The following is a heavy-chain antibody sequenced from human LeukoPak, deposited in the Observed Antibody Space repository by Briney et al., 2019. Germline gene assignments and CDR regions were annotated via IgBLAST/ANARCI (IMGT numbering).Heavy chain of an antibody. CDR1: GGTFSSYA. J-gene: IGHJ6*02. D-gene: IGHD1-1*01. CDR2: IIPIFGTA. Sequence: SVKVSCTASGGTFSSYAISWVRQAPGQGLEWMGGIIPIFGTANYAQKFQGRVTITADESTSTAYMELSSLRSEDMAVYYCARMYNRNDDLPLGYYGMDVWGQGTTVTVSS. V-gene: IGHV1-69*13. CDR3: ARMYNRNDDLPLGYYGMDV.